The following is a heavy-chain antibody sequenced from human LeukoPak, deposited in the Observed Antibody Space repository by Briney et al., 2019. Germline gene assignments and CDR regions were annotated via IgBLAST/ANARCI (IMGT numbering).Heavy chain of an antibody. CDR1: GFTFSNAW. J-gene: IGHJ4*02. CDR3: TTQEVDFWSGLVDY. Sequence: PGGSLRLSCAASGFTFSNAWMSWVRQAPGKGLEWVGRIKSKTDGGTTDYAAPVKGRFTISRDDSKNTLYLQMNSLKTEDTAVYYCTTQEVDFWSGLVDYWGQGTLVTVSS. V-gene: IGHV3-15*01. D-gene: IGHD3-3*01. CDR2: IKSKTDGGTT.